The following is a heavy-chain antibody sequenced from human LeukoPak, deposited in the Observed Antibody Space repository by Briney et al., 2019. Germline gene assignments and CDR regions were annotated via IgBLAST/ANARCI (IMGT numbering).Heavy chain of an antibody. Sequence: PGGSLRLSCAASGFTFSNYVMIWVRQGLGKGLQWVSAINIPGGGTYYADSVKGRFTISRDNSKNALYLQMNSLRVEDTAIYYCAKAPQGYNTYALPANWGQGTLVTVSS. J-gene: IGHJ4*02. CDR1: GFTFSNYV. CDR3: AKAPQGYNTYALPAN. CDR2: INIPGGGT. V-gene: IGHV3-23*01. D-gene: IGHD5-12*01.